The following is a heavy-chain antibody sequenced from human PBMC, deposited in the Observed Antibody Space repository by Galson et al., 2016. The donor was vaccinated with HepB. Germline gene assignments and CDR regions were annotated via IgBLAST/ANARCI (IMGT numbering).Heavy chain of an antibody. Sequence: SLRLSCAASGFTFSGYAMAWVRQAPGKGLEWVSGMSDSDDIYYAPTVKGRFTISRDNSKNTVYLQLTSLRAEETAVYYCAKDKRGHSSAWYWYFDYWGPGTLVSVSS. CDR1: GFTFSGYA. D-gene: IGHD6-13*01. V-gene: IGHV3-23*01. CDR3: AKDKRGHSSAWYWYFDY. CDR2: MSDSDDI. J-gene: IGHJ4*02.